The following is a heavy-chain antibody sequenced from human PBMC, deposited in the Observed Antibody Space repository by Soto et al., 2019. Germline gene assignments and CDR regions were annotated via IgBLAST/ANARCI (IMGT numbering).Heavy chain of an antibody. CDR3: APHYPDSSGYFDH. J-gene: IGHJ4*02. D-gene: IGHD3-22*01. CDR1: GYMFTGNY. CDR2: INPNSGAT. Sequence: QVQLVQSGTEVKKPGASVKVSCKASGYMFTGNYMHWVRQAPGQGLEYMGWINPNSGATNYAQKFTGRVTMTWDTSISTAYVELSRLRSDDTAVYYCAPHYPDSSGYFDHWGQGTLVTVSS. V-gene: IGHV1-2*02.